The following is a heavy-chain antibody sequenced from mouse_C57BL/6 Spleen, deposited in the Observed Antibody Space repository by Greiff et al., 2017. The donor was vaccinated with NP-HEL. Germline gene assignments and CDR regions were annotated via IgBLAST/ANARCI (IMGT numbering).Heavy chain of an antibody. CDR3: ARDRTGRANYFDY. J-gene: IGHJ2*01. D-gene: IGHD4-1*01. Sequence: EVKLVESGGGLVKPGGSLKLSCAASGFTFSSYAMSWVRQTPEKRLEWVATISDGGSYTYYPDNVKGRFTISRDNAKNNLYLQMSHLKSEDTAMYYCARDRTGRANYFDYWGQGTTLTVSS. CDR2: ISDGGSYT. CDR1: GFTFSSYA. V-gene: IGHV5-4*01.